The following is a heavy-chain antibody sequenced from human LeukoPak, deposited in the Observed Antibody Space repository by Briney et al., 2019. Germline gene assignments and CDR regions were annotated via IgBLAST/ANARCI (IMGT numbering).Heavy chain of an antibody. D-gene: IGHD3-10*01. CDR1: GGSISSYY. CDR3: ARSYYYGSGSYPRFGFDY. J-gene: IGHJ4*02. CDR2: IYYSGST. V-gene: IGHV4-59*01. Sequence: SETLSHTCTVSGGSISSYYWSWIRQPPGKGLEWIGYIYYSGSTNYNPSLKSRVTTSVDTSKNQFSLKLSSVTAADTAVYYCARSYYYGSGSYPRFGFDYWGQGTLVTVSS.